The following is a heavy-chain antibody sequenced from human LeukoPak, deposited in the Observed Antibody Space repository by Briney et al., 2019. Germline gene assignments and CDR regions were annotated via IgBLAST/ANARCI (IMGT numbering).Heavy chain of an antibody. D-gene: IGHD2-8*01. V-gene: IGHV4-39*07. J-gene: IGHJ4*02. CDR2: IYYSGST. CDR1: GGSISSSSYY. Sequence: PSETLSLTCTVSGGSISSSSYYWGWIRQPPGKGLEWIGSIYYSGSTYYNPSLKSRVTISVDTSKNQFSLKLSSVTAADTAVYYCARGVLMVYANEYYFDYWGQGTLVTVSS. CDR3: ARGVLMVYANEYYFDY.